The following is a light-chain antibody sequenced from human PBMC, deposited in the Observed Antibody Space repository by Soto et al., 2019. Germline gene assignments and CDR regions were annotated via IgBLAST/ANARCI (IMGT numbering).Light chain of an antibody. CDR3: QQYGSSLFT. J-gene: IGKJ3*01. CDR1: QSVSSSY. CDR2: GAS. Sequence: EIGLTQSPCTLSLSQGERATLSCRASQSVSSSYLAWYQQKPGQAPRLLIYGASSRATGIPDRFSGSGSGTDFTLTISRLEPEDFAVYYCQQYGSSLFTFGPGTKVDIK. V-gene: IGKV3-20*01.